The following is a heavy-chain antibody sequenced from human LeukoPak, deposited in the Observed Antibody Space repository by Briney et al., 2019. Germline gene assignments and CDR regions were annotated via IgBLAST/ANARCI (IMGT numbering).Heavy chain of an antibody. J-gene: IGHJ4*02. CDR1: GLTFSSHW. V-gene: IGHV3-74*01. Sequence: GGSLRLSCAASGLTFSSHWMHWVRQAPGKGLVRVSRITNDGSSTTYADSVKGRFTISRDNAKNMLYLQMNSLRVGDTAVYYCASPSLYDIFSFDYWGQGTLVTVSS. CDR3: ASPSLYDIFSFDY. D-gene: IGHD3-9*01. CDR2: ITNDGSST.